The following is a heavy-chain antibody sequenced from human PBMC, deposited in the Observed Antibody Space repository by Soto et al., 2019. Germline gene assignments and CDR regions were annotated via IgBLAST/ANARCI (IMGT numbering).Heavy chain of an antibody. CDR3: ANYPTTVTSDY. D-gene: IGHD4-17*01. V-gene: IGHV4-59*01. J-gene: IGHJ4*02. CDR2: IYYSGST. CDR1: GDSISSSY. Sequence: SETLSLTCTVSGDSISSSYWSWIRQSPGKGLEWIGYIYYSGSTNYNPSLKSRVTISVDTSKNQFSLKLGSVTAADTAVYYCANYPTTVTSDYWGQGTLVTVS.